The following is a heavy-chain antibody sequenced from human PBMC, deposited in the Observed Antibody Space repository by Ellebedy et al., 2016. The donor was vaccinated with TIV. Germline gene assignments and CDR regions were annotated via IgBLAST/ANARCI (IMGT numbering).Heavy chain of an antibody. J-gene: IGHJ3*02. D-gene: IGHD3-10*01. CDR2: IRSTITTI. CDR1: GFTFSSYS. CDR3: ARGGGSRLSHSFDI. Sequence: GESLKISCAASGFTFSSYSMNWVRQAPGKGLEWVSYIRSTITTIYYADSVKGRFTIARDNAKNSLYLQRNSLRAEDTAVYYCARGGGSRLSHSFDIWGQGTMVTVSS. V-gene: IGHV3-48*04.